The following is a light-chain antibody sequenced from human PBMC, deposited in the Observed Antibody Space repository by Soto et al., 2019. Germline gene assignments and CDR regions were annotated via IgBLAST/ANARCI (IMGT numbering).Light chain of an antibody. CDR2: DAS. CDR3: QQRSNWPPIA. CDR1: QSVSSD. J-gene: IGKJ5*01. Sequence: EIVLTQSPATLSLSPGERATLSCRASQSVSSDLAWYQQKPGQAPRLLIYDASNRATGIPARFSGSGSGTDFTLTISSLEPEDFAVYYYQQRSNWPPIAFGQGTRLEI. V-gene: IGKV3-11*01.